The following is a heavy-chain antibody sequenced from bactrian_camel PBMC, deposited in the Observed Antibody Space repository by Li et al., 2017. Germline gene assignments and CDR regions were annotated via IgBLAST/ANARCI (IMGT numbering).Heavy chain of an antibody. CDR3: AAAWAPSRFGVLVESEYSY. CDR2: ISFVSSKT. D-gene: IGHD2*01. Sequence: HVQLVESGGGSAQPGGSLKLSCVASEDTSKNKYNFMAWFRQAPGNGREGVAAISFVSSKTSYRDSVKGRFSISRDKANNRVVYLEMKDLKPEDTAIYYCAAAWAPSRFGVLVESEYSYWGQGTQVTVS. CDR1: EDTSKNKYNF. V-gene: IGHV3S39*01. J-gene: IGHJ4*01.